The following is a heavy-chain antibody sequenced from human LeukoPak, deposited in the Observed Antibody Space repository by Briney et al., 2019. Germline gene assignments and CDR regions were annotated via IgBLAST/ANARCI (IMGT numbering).Heavy chain of an antibody. V-gene: IGHV4-34*01. CDR3: ARGQGTVTTH. CDR2: INHSGST. Sequence: PSETLSLTCAVYGGSFSVYYCSWIRQPPGKGLEWIGEINHSGSTNYNPSLKSRVTISLDTSKNQFSLKLSSVTAADTAVYYCARGQGTVTTHWGQGTLVTVSS. D-gene: IGHD4-17*01. J-gene: IGHJ4*02. CDR1: GGSFSVYY.